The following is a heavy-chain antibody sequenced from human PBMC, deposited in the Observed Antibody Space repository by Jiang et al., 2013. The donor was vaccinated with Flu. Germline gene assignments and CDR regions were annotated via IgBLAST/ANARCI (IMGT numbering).Heavy chain of an antibody. D-gene: IGHD4-17*01. V-gene: IGHV2-5*02. CDR2: IDWDDDQ. CDR1: GFSLSTRRAS. J-gene: IGHJ5*02. CDR3: ARFGYGDFIDWFDP. Sequence: KPTQTLTLTCTFSGFSLSTRRASVGWIRQPPGKALEWLARIDWDDDQRYTPSLKSRLTITKDTSRNQVVLTMTNMDPVDTATYFCARFGYGDFIDWFDPWGQGTLVTVSS.